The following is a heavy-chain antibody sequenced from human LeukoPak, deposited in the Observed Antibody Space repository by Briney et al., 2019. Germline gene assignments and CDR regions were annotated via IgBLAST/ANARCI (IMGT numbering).Heavy chain of an antibody. Sequence: GASVKVSCRGSGYTLTRYYMHWVGQAPGQGVEWVGWINPNSGGTNYAQKFQGWVTMTRDTSISTAYMELSRLRSDDTAVYYCARSPSSTDGMDVWGQGTTVTVSS. V-gene: IGHV1-2*04. J-gene: IGHJ6*02. CDR2: INPNSGGT. CDR3: ARSPSSTDGMDV. D-gene: IGHD2-2*01. CDR1: GYTLTRYY.